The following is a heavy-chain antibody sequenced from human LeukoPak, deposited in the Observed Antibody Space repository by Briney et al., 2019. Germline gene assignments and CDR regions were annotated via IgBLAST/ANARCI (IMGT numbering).Heavy chain of an antibody. D-gene: IGHD1-20*01. Sequence: GGSLRLSCAASGFTVSSFAMSWVRQAPGKGLEWVGRIKSKADGETIDYAAPVKGRFTFSRDDSKNMLYLQMNSLKSEDTAVYYCSTLTSRGLSDSWGQGTLVTVSS. J-gene: IGHJ4*02. CDR1: GFTVSSFA. CDR2: IKSKADGETI. V-gene: IGHV3-15*01. CDR3: STLTSRGLSDS.